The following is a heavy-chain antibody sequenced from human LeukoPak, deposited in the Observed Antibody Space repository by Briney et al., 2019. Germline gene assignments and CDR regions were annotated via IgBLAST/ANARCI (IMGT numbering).Heavy chain of an antibody. CDR2: IRYDGSNK. V-gene: IGHV3-30*02. CDR3: ARQGKDAFDI. Sequence: GGSLRLSCAASGFTFSSYGMHWVRQAPGKGLEWVAFIRYDGSNKYYADSVKGRFTISRDNAKNSLYLQMNSLRAEDTAVYYCARQGKDAFDIWGQGTMVTVSS. J-gene: IGHJ3*02. CDR1: GFTFSSYG.